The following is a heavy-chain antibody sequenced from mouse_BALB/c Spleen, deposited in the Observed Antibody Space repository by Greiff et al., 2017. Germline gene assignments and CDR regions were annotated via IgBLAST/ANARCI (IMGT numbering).Heavy chain of an antibody. V-gene: IGHV6-6*02. CDR2: IRLKSNNYAT. J-gene: IGHJ4*01. Sequence: EVKVVESGGGLVQPGGSMKLSCVASGFTFSNYWMNWVRQSPEKGLEWVAEIRLKSNNYATHYAESVKGRFTISRDDSKSSVYLQMNNLRAEDTGIYYCTRWHGNYYYAMDYWGQGTSVTVSS. CDR1: GFTFSNYW. D-gene: IGHD2-1*01. CDR3: TRWHGNYYYAMDY.